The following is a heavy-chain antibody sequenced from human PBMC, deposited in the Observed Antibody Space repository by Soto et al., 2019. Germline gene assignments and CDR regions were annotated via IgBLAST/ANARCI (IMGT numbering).Heavy chain of an antibody. D-gene: IGHD2-8*01. V-gene: IGHV1-18*01. J-gene: IGHJ5*02. CDR2: ISGDDGHT. Sequence: AASVKVSCKASGYTFTKYGISWVRQAPGQGLEWMGWISGDDGHTNYGQKFQGRVTTTRDTSTSTVYMELRSLRSDDTALYYCARDWNCTNSRCQNCFDPWGQGTLVTVSS. CDR3: ARDWNCTNSRCQNCFDP. CDR1: GYTFTKYG.